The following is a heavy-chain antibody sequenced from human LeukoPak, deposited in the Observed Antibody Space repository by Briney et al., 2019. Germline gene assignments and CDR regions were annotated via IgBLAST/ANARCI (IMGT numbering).Heavy chain of an antibody. CDR1: SGSFSGYF. J-gene: IGHJ6*03. Sequence: SETLSLTCAVYSGSFSGYFWSWIRQPPGKGLEWIGEINHSGSTNYNPSLKSRVTISVDTSKNQFSLKLNSVTAADTAVYYCARFPGGAEYRHYYYMDVWGKGTTVTVSS. D-gene: IGHD1-14*01. CDR2: INHSGST. V-gene: IGHV4-34*01. CDR3: ARFPGGAEYRHYYYMDV.